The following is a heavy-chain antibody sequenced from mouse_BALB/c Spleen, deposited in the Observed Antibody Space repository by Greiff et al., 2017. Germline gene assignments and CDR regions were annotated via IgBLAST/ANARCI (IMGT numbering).Heavy chain of an antibody. D-gene: IGHD2-1*01. CDR1: GFAFSSYD. V-gene: IGHV5-12-1*01. J-gene: IGHJ4*01. CDR3: ARHGNYRYYAMDY. Sequence: EVMLVESGGGLVKPGGSLKLSCAASGFAFSSYDMSWVRQTPEKRLEWVAYISSGGGSTYYPDTVKGRFTISRDNAKNTLYLQMSSLKSEDTAMYYCARHGNYRYYAMDYWGQGTSVTVSS. CDR2: ISSGGGST.